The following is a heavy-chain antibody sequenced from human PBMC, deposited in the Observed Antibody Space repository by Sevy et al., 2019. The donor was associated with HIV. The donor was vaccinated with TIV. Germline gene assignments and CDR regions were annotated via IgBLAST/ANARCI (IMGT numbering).Heavy chain of an antibody. CDR2: IRNDGSNK. V-gene: IGHV3-30*02. J-gene: IGHJ6*03. CDR3: AKAPPGGTTYYYYFYMDV. CDR1: GFTFSSYG. Sequence: GGSLRLSCAASGFTFSSYGMHWVRQAPGKGLEWVAFIRNDGSNKYYADSVKGRFTISRDNSKNTLYLQMNSLRAEDTAVYYCAKAPPGGTTYYYYFYMDVWGKGTTVTVSS. D-gene: IGHD2-15*01.